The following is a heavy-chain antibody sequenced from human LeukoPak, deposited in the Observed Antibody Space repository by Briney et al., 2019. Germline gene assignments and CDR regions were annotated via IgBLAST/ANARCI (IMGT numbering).Heavy chain of an antibody. Sequence: PSETLSLTCTVSGGSIRSYYWSWIRQPPGKGLEWIGYIYYSGSTNYNPSLKSRVSISVDTSKNQFSLKLSSVTAADTAVYYCARHKSGYSSTTPLDYWGQGTLVTVSS. D-gene: IGHD6-13*01. CDR1: GGSIRSYY. CDR2: IYYSGST. J-gene: IGHJ4*02. CDR3: ARHKSGYSSTTPLDY. V-gene: IGHV4-59*01.